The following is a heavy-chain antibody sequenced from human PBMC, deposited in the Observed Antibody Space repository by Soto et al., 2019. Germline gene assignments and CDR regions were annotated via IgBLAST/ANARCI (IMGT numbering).Heavy chain of an antibody. Sequence: SETLSLTCTVSGGSISSYYWSWIRQPPGKGLEWIGYIYYSGSTNYNPSLKSRVTISVDTSKNQFSLKLSSVTAADTAVYYCARASPSSAFDYWGQGTLVTVSS. CDR2: IYYSGST. CDR3: ARASPSSAFDY. CDR1: GGSISSYY. J-gene: IGHJ4*02. V-gene: IGHV4-59*01. D-gene: IGHD6-25*01.